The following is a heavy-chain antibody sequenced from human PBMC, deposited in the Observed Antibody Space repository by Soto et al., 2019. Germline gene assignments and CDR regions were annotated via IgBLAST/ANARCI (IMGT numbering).Heavy chain of an antibody. CDR1: GFTFSNCW. J-gene: IGHJ6*02. CDR2: IRSDGITI. Sequence: EVQLVESGGGLVQPGGSLRLSCAASGFTFSNCWMHWVRQPPGKWLVWVALIRSDGITISYADSVKGRFPISRDNAKNTLYLQMSSLRAEDTAMYYCVRARGYYGMDVWGQGTAVTVSS. V-gene: IGHV3-74*01. CDR3: VRARGYYGMDV.